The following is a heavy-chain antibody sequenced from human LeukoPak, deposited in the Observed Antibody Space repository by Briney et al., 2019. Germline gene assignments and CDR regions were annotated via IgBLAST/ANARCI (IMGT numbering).Heavy chain of an antibody. J-gene: IGHJ4*02. Sequence: PSETLSLTCTVSGGSFSIYYWTWIRQPAGKELEWIGRIYTSGSTNYNPSLKSRVTMSVDTSKNQFSLKLSSVTAADTAVYYCARFSSIAAAFDYWGQGTLVTVSS. CDR1: GGSFSIYY. CDR2: IYTSGST. V-gene: IGHV4-4*07. CDR3: ARFSSIAAAFDY. D-gene: IGHD6-13*01.